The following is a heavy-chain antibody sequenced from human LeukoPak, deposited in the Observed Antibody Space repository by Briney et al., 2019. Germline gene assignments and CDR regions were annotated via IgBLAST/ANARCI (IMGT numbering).Heavy chain of an antibody. CDR2: IKQDASEK. D-gene: IGHD1-26*01. Sequence: GGSLRLSCAASGFTFSSYWMTWVRQAPGKGLEWVANIKQDASEKYYVDSVKGRFTISRDNAKNSLYLQMNSLRAEDTAVYYCARKTGIPTTTHYFDYWGQGTLVTVSS. V-gene: IGHV3-7*01. J-gene: IGHJ4*02. CDR1: GFTFSSYW. CDR3: ARKTGIPTTTHYFDY.